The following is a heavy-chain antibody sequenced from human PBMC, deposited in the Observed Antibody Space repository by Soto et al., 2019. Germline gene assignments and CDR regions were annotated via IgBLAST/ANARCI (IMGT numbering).Heavy chain of an antibody. CDR2: IFYSGTT. J-gene: IGHJ5*02. CDR3: ASDSSYYYDTSAYYSNWFDP. D-gene: IGHD3-22*01. Sequence: SETLSLTCTVSGGSIRGSSDYWGWIRQPPGKGLEWIGSIFYSGTTYYNPSLKSRIAISVDTSKNQFSLKLSSVTAADTSVYYCASDSSYYYDTSAYYSNWFDPWGQGMLVTVSS. CDR1: GGSIRGSSDY. V-gene: IGHV4-39*01.